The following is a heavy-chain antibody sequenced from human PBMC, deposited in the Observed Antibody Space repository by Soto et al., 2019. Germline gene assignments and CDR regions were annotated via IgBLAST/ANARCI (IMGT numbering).Heavy chain of an antibody. CDR2: IIPIFGTA. D-gene: IGHD2-2*01. V-gene: IGHV1-69*13. J-gene: IGHJ5*02. CDR1: GGTFSSYA. CDR3: ARVRVVPAAPAYNWFDP. Sequence: SVKVSCKASGGTFSSYAISWVRQAPGQGLEWMGGIIPIFGTANYAQKFQGRVTITADESTSTAYMELSSLRSEDTAVYYCARVRVVPAAPAYNWFDPWGQGTLVTVSS.